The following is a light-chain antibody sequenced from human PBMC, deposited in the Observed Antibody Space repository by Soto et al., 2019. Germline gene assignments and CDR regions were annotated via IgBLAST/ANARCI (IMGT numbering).Light chain of an antibody. CDR3: QQYNSYSWT. CDR1: QSVNSN. V-gene: IGKV3-15*01. J-gene: IGKJ1*01. CDR2: GAS. Sequence: EIVMTQSPATLSVSPGERATLSCRASQSVNSNLAWYQQKPGQAPRILIYGASTRATAIPARFSGSGSGTEFTLTISSLQPDDFATYYCQQYNSYSWTFGQGTKV.